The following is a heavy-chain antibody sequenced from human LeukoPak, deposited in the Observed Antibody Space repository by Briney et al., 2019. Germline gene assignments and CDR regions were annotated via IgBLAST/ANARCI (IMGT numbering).Heavy chain of an antibody. CDR1: GASITNYY. CDR2: IYYNGRT. D-gene: IGHD3-10*01. J-gene: IGHJ4*02. CDR3: ARYTYRYGSETYYSFDY. Sequence: PETLSLTCTVSGASITNYYWTWIRQPPGKGLEWVGYIYYNGRTTYNSSLQSRLTISVDGSKNQFSLKLRSVTAADTAVYYCARYTYRYGSETYYSFDYWGLGTLVTVSS. V-gene: IGHV4-59*01.